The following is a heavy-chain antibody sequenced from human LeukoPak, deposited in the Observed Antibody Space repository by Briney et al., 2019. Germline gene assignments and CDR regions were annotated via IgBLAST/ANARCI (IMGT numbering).Heavy chain of an antibody. J-gene: IGHJ4*02. V-gene: IGHV4-4*02. Sequence: PSETLSLTCAVSGGSISSSNWWSWVRQPPGKGLEWIGEIYHSGSTNYNPSLKSRVTISVDKSKNQFSLKLSSVTAADTAVYYCARVTGYVIEDYFDYWGQGTLVTVSS. CDR2: IYHSGST. CDR3: ARVTGYVIEDYFDY. CDR1: GGSISSSNW. D-gene: IGHD3-22*01.